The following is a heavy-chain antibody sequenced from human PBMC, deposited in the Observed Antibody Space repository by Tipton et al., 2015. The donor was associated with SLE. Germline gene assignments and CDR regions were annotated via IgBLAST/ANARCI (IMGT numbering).Heavy chain of an antibody. Sequence: GSLRLSCSASGFTLSAYNMNWVRQAPGKGLEWVSYISSSSTTIYYADSVRGRFTVSRDNAKNSLYLQMNNLGAEDTAVYYCSRAGAVRPPDYWGQGTRVTVSS. CDR1: GFTLSAYN. V-gene: IGHV3-48*01. CDR3: SRAGAVRPPDY. J-gene: IGHJ4*02. CDR2: ISSSSTTI. D-gene: IGHD6-6*01.